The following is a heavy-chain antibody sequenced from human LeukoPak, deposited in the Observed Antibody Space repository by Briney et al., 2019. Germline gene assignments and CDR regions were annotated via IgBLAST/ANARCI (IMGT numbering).Heavy chain of an antibody. CDR1: GYTFTGYY. J-gene: IGHJ4*02. D-gene: IGHD3-3*01. CDR2: INPKSGGT. V-gene: IGHV1-2*06. Sequence: ASVKVSCKASGYTFTGYYMHWVRQAPGQGLEWMGRINPKSGGTNYAQQFQGRVTMTRDTSISTAYMELSRLRSDDTAVYYCARGQAPVWEIFGVVINGGYFDYWGQGTLVTVSS. CDR3: ARGQAPVWEIFGVVINGGYFDY.